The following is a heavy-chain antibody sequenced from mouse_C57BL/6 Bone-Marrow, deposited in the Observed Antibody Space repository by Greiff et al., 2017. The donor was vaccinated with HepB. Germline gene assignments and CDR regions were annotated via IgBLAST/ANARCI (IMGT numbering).Heavy chain of an antibody. V-gene: IGHV1-55*01. Sequence: QVQLQQPGAELVKPGASVKMSCKASGYTFTSYWITWVKQRPGQGLEWIGDIYPGSGSTNYNEKFKSKATLTVDTSSSTAYMQLSSLTSEDSAVYYCARGQYYYGSSYNYWGQGTTLTVSS. CDR1: GYTFTSYW. J-gene: IGHJ2*01. D-gene: IGHD1-1*01. CDR2: IYPGSGST. CDR3: ARGQYYYGSSYNY.